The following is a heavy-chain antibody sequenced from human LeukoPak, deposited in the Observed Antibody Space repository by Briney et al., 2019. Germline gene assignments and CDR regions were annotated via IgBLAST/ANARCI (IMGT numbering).Heavy chain of an antibody. D-gene: IGHD3-22*01. J-gene: IGHJ4*02. Sequence: PGWSLRLSCAVSGFTFNIYYMSWIRQAPGKGLEWISYIGLHGYPLDYADSVKGRFTISRDNAQNSLYLDMSSLRAEDTAVYYCARKDFSSGSFTYWGQGTLVTVSS. CDR1: GFTFNIYY. CDR3: ARKDFSSGSFTY. V-gene: IGHV3-11*04. CDR2: IGLHGYPL.